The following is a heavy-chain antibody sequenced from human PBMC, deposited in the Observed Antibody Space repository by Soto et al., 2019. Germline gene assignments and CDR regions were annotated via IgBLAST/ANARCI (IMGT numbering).Heavy chain of an antibody. CDR3: ARLLSGEWDNWFDP. J-gene: IGHJ5*02. D-gene: IGHD1-26*01. Sequence: PGGSLRLSCAVSGFTFSDYGMHWVRQAPGKGLEWVAVMSYAGTYKYYADSVKGRFTISRDNAKNSLYLQMNSLRAEDTAVYYCARLLSGEWDNWFDPWGQGTLVTVSS. CDR1: GFTFSDYG. CDR2: MSYAGTYK. V-gene: IGHV3-30*03.